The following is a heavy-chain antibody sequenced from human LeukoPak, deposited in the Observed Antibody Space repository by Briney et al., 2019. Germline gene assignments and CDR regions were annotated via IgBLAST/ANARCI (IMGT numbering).Heavy chain of an antibody. Sequence: PSETLSLTCAVSGYSISSGYYWGWIRQPPGKGLEWIGSIYHSGSTYYNPSLKSRVTISVDTSTNQFSLKLSSVTAADTAVYYCARHSKWELLLFDYWGQGTLVTVSS. D-gene: IGHD1-26*01. CDR2: IYHSGST. V-gene: IGHV4-38-2*01. CDR3: ARHSKWELLLFDY. CDR1: GYSISSGYY. J-gene: IGHJ4*02.